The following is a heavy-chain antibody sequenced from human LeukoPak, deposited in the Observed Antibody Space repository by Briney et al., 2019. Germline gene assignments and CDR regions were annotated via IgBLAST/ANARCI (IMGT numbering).Heavy chain of an antibody. CDR1: GYTFTSYG. Sequence: GASVKVSCKASGYTFTSYGISWVRQAPGQGLEWMGWINPNSGGTNYAQKFQGRVTMTRDTSISTAYMELSRLRSDDTAVYYCARDYQSVTIFGVVIIRPITPDYWGQGTLVTVSS. J-gene: IGHJ4*02. V-gene: IGHV1-2*02. D-gene: IGHD3-3*01. CDR3: ARDYQSVTIFGVVIIRPITPDY. CDR2: INPNSGGT.